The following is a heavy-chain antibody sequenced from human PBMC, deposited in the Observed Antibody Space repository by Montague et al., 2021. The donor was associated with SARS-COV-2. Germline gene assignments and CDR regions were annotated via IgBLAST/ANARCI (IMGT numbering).Heavy chain of an antibody. V-gene: IGHV4-28*03. D-gene: IGHD6-25*01. Sequence: SETLSLTCAVSGYSISSSNWWGWIRQPPGEGLEWIGEINHSGSTNYNPSLKSRVTISVDTSKNQFSLKLSSVTAADTAVYYCAREYPGFTLDYWGQGTLVTVSS. CDR3: AREYPGFTLDY. CDR1: GYSISSSNW. CDR2: INHSGST. J-gene: IGHJ4*02.